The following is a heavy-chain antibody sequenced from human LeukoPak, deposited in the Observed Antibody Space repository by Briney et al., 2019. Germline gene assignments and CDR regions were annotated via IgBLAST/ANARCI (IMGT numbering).Heavy chain of an antibody. D-gene: IGHD6-19*01. CDR1: GFTFSSYA. Sequence: GGSLRLSCAASGFTFSSYAMHWVRQAPGKGLEWVAVISYDGSNKYYADSVKGRFTISRDNSKNTLYLQMNSLRAEDTAVYYCASLGGYSSGWYVFDYWGQGTLVTVSS. J-gene: IGHJ4*02. CDR2: ISYDGSNK. CDR3: ASLGGYSSGWYVFDY. V-gene: IGHV3-30*04.